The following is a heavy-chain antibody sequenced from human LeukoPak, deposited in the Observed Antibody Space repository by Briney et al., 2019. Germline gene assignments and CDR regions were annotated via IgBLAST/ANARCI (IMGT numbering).Heavy chain of an antibody. CDR1: GGSFSSGSYY. CDR2: IYYSGST. J-gene: IGHJ4*02. V-gene: IGHV4-61*01. D-gene: IGHD3-9*01. CDR3: ARDNQDILTGYYFDY. Sequence: SETLSLTCTVSGGSFSSGSYYWRWIRQPPGTGLEWIGYIYYSGSTNYNPSLKSRVTISVDTSKNQFSLKLSSVTAADTAVYYCARDNQDILTGYYFDYWGQGTLVTVSS.